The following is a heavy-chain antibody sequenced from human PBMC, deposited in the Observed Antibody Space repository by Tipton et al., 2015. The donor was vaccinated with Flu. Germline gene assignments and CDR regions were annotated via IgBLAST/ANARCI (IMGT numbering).Heavy chain of an antibody. CDR3: ARDPSLGMPDYFDY. CDR1: AFSLTDNY. Sequence: LRLSCAISAFSLTDNYVSWVRQAPGKGLEWIGYIYNSEYTKYNPSLKSRVTISVDTSKKQFSLQLRSVTAADTAVYYCARDPSLGMPDYFDYWGQGTLVTASS. D-gene: IGHD2-2*01. V-gene: IGHV4-59*12. CDR2: IYNSEYT. J-gene: IGHJ4*02.